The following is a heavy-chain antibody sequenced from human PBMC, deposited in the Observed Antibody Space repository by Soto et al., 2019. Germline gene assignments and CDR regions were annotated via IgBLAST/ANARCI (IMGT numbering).Heavy chain of an antibody. J-gene: IGHJ4*02. V-gene: IGHV3-23*01. CDR1: GFTFNSYA. D-gene: IGHD3-22*01. CDR2: ISGSGGST. CDR3: AKSFLYDSSGYLAPTRFDY. Sequence: GGSLRLSCAVSGFTFNSYAMSWVRQAPGKGLEWVSAISGSGGSTYYADSVKGRFTISRDNSKNTLYVQMNSLRAEDTAVYYCAKSFLYDSSGYLAPTRFDYWGQGTLVTVSS.